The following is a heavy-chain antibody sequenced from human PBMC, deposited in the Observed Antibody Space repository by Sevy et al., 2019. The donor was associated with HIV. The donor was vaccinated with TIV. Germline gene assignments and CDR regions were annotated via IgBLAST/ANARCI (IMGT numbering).Heavy chain of an antibody. J-gene: IGHJ6*02. D-gene: IGHD3-3*01. V-gene: IGHV3-33*01. CDR2: IWYDGSNK. CDR3: AREVYDFWSGYYTPYYYYGMDV. CDR1: GFTFSSYG. Sequence: GGSLRLSCAASGFTFSSYGMHWVRQAPGKGLEWVAVIWYDGSNKYYADSVKGRFTISRDNSKNTLYLQMNSLRAEDTAVYYCAREVYDFWSGYYTPYYYYGMDVWGQGTTVTVSS.